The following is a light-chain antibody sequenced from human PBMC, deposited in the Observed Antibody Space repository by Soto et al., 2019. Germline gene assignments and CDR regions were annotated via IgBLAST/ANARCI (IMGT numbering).Light chain of an antibody. CDR2: GTS. J-gene: IGKJ1*01. V-gene: IGKV3-20*01. CDR3: QQYHYSPRT. CDR1: QSINNY. Sequence: EIVLTQSTSPLSLSPGESAALSCRASQSINNYFAWYQQKPGQAPRLLIYGTSTRATGIPDRFSGSGSGTDFTLTISRLEPEDFAVYYCQQYHYSPRTSGQGAKVDI.